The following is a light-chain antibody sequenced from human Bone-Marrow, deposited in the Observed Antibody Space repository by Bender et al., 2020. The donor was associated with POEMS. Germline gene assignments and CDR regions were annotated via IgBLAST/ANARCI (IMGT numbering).Light chain of an antibody. CDR3: QSYDTTSWV. V-gene: IGLV6-57*04. CDR2: DDN. Sequence: FMLSQPHSVSESPGKTLTISCTRSSGRIADSYVQWFQQRPGSAPTTVMYDDNQRPSGVPDRFSGSIDSSSNSASLTISGLKTEDEADYYCQSYDTTSWVFGGGTKLTV. J-gene: IGLJ3*02. CDR1: SGRIADSY.